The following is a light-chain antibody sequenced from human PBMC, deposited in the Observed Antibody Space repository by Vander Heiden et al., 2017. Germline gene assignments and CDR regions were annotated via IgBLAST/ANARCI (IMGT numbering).Light chain of an antibody. Sequence: QSLLPQLPSASGPPGPTATTSCSCSSANTGRHSVNWYQHPPRTAPKLLTYTNKQRPSGIPDRFSESRSGNTASLTISGLQSEEEADYYCAAGDSSMNGVVFGGGTKLTVL. CDR1: SANTGRHS. J-gene: IGLJ2*01. V-gene: IGLV1-44*01. CDR2: TNK. CDR3: AAGDSSMNGVV.